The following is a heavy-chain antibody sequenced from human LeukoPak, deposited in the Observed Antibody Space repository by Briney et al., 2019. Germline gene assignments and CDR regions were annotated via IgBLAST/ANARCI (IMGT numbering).Heavy chain of an antibody. D-gene: IGHD6-13*01. V-gene: IGHV3-73*01. CDR3: AKDPIAAAGTFYYYGMDV. CDR1: GFTFSGSA. J-gene: IGHJ6*02. CDR2: IRSKANSYAT. Sequence: GGSLRLSCAASGFTFSGSAMHWVRQASGKGLEWVGRIRSKANSYATAYAASVKGRITISRDDSKNTAYLQMNSLRAEDTAVYYCAKDPIAAAGTFYYYGMDVWGQGTTVTVSS.